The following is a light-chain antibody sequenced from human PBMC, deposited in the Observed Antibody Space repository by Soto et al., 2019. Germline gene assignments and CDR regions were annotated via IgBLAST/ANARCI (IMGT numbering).Light chain of an antibody. CDR1: SSDVGGYNY. Sequence: QSALTQPASVSGSPGQSITLSCTGTSSDVGGYNYVSWYQQHPGKAPKLMIYDVSNRPSGVSNRFSGSKSGNTASLTISGLQAEDEADYYCSSYTSTSNIVLFGGGTKVTVL. V-gene: IGLV2-14*03. J-gene: IGLJ2*01. CDR2: DVS. CDR3: SSYTSTSNIVL.